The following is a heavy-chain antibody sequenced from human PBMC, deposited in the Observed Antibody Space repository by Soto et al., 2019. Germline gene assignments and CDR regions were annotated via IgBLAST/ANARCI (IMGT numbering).Heavy chain of an antibody. CDR2: MNPNSGNT. V-gene: IGHV1-8*01. D-gene: IGHD2-2*01. CDR1: GYTFTSYD. Sequence: QVQLVQSGAEVKKPGASVKVSCKASGYTFTSYDINWVRQATGQGLEWMGWMNPNSGNTGYAQKFQGRVTMTRNTSISTAYMELSSLRSEDTAVYYCATRAGYCSSTSCYTDDYWGQGTLVTLSP. CDR3: ATRAGYCSSTSCYTDDY. J-gene: IGHJ4*02.